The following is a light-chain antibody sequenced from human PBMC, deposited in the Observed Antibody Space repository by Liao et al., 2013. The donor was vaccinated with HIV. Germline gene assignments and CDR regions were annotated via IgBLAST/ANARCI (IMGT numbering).Light chain of an antibody. CDR2: KDT. Sequence: SYELTQPPSVSVSPGQTARITCSGDALPKQYAYWYQQKPGQAPILVIYKDTERSSGIPERFSGSSSGTTVTLTIRSAEAEDEADYYCQSTDNSDTFPIFGGGTRLTVL. V-gene: IGLV3-25*03. CDR3: QSTDNSDTFPI. J-gene: IGLJ2*01. CDR1: ALPKQY.